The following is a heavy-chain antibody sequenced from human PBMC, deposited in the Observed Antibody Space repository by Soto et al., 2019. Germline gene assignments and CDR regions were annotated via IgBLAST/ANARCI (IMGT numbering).Heavy chain of an antibody. Sequence: QVQLVESGGGVVQPGRSLRLSCAASGFTFSIYGMHWVRQAPGKGLEWVAVISYDGSNKYYADSVKGRFTISRDNPKNTLYLQMNSLRAEDMAVYYCAKDEHYYDSSGYALDYWGQGTLVTVSS. J-gene: IGHJ4*02. V-gene: IGHV3-30*18. CDR1: GFTFSIYG. D-gene: IGHD3-22*01. CDR2: ISYDGSNK. CDR3: AKDEHYYDSSGYALDY.